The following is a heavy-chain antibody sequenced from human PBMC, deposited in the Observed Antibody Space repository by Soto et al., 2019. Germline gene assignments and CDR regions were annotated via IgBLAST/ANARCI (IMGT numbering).Heavy chain of an antibody. CDR1: GGTFSSYA. CDR2: IIPISGTA. D-gene: IGHD2-2*01. Sequence: QVPLVQSGAEVKKPGSSVKVSCKASGGTFSSYAISWVRQAPGRGLEWMGGIIPISGTANYAQKFQGRVTITADESTSTAYMELSSLRSEDTAVYYCSRSQGSSTSLEIYYYYYYGMDVWGQGTTVTVSS. V-gene: IGHV1-69*01. CDR3: SRSQGSSTSLEIYYYYYYGMDV. J-gene: IGHJ6*02.